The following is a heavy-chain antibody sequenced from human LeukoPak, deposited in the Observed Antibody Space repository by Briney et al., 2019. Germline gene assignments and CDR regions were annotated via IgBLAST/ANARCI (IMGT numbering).Heavy chain of an antibody. Sequence: SETLSLTCTVSGGSITNYYWSWIRQPPGKGLEWIGYIHYSGSTKYKSSLKSRVTISVDTSKNQFSLKLSSVTAADTAVYYCARHKAPVVVVVAATYNWFDPWGQGTLVTVSS. CDR1: GGSITNYY. V-gene: IGHV4-59*08. D-gene: IGHD2-15*01. J-gene: IGHJ5*02. CDR3: ARHKAPVVVVVAATYNWFDP. CDR2: IHYSGST.